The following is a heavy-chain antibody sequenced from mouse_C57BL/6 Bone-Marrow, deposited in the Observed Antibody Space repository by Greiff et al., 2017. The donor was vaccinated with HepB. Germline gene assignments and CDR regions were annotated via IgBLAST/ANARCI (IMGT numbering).Heavy chain of an antibody. CDR3: AREGLLRWYFDV. D-gene: IGHD1-1*01. CDR1: GYTFTSYW. Sequence: VQLQQPGAELVKPGASVKLSCKASGYTFTSYWMQWVKQRPGQGLEWIGEIDPSDSYTNYNQKFKGKATLTVDTSSSTAYMQISSLTSEDSAVYYCAREGLLRWYFDVWGTGTTVTVSS. J-gene: IGHJ1*03. CDR2: IDPSDSYT. V-gene: IGHV1-50*01.